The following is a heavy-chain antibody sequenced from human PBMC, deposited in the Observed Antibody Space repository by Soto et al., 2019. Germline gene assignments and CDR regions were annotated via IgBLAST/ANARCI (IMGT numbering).Heavy chain of an antibody. V-gene: IGHV1-3*01. CDR1: GYTFTSYA. J-gene: IGHJ5*02. Sequence: GASVKVSCKASGYTFTSYAMHWVRQAPGQRLEWMGWINAGNGNTKYSQKFQGRVTITRDTSASTAYMELSSLRSEDTAVYYCARGPTPYSSGWYAFVWFDPWGQGTLVTVSS. D-gene: IGHD6-19*01. CDR3: ARGPTPYSSGWYAFVWFDP. CDR2: INAGNGNT.